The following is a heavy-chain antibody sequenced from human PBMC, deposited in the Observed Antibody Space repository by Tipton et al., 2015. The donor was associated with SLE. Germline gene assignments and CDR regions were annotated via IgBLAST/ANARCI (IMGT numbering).Heavy chain of an antibody. J-gene: IGHJ4*02. CDR2: IYYSGST. CDR1: GGSISSGDYY. D-gene: IGHD6-13*01. V-gene: IGHV4-30-4*01. Sequence: TLSLTCTVSGGSISSGDYYWNWIRQPPGKGLEWIGYIYYSGSTYYNSSLKSRVTISVDTSKNQFSLKLSSMTAADTAVYYCARGRTGSVAAAGNDYWGQGTRVTVSS. CDR3: ARGRTGSVAAAGNDY.